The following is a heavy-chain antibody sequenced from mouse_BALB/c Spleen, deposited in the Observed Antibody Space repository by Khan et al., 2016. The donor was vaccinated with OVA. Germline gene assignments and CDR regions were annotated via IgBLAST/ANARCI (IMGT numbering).Heavy chain of an antibody. J-gene: IGHJ4*01. CDR2: IWSDGST. D-gene: IGHD2-10*01. CDR1: GFSLTNYG. V-gene: IGHV2-6-1*01. CDR3: ARQPYYHYNIMDF. Sequence: VQRVESGPGLAAPSQSLSITCTISGFSLTNYGVHWVRQPPGKGLEWLVVIWSDGSTTYNSALKSRLTITKDNSQSQVFLRVNSLQTDDTAIYVCARQPYYHYNIMDFWGQGTSVTVSS.